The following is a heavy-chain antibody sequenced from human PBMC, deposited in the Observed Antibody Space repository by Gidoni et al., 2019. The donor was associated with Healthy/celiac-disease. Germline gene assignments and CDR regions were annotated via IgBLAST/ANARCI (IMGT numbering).Heavy chain of an antibody. CDR2: IGGRVAST. Sequence: EPQLSESGGGLVQPGRSLRLSCPAAGSASGSCAVRWVRQAPGRGLESVSAIGGRVASTYYADSVKGRFTISRDNSKNTLYMQMNSLRAEDTGVYYCEKAFPYFGAESGDYDNDALDIWGQGTMVTVSS. V-gene: IGHV3-23*01. D-gene: IGHD4-17*01. CDR3: EKAFPYFGAESGDYDNDALDI. J-gene: IGHJ3*02. CDR1: GSASGSCA.